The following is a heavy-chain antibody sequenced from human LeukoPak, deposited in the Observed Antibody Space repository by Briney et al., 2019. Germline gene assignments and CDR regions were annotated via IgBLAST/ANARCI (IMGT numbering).Heavy chain of an antibody. CDR3: AKDVEKWFGELFLKSTDYFDY. Sequence: PGGSLRLSCAASGFTFSSYGMSWVRQAPGKGLEWVSAISGSGGSTYYADSVKGRFTISRDNSKNTLYLQMNSLRAEDTAVYYCAKDVEKWFGELFLKSTDYFDYWGQGTLVTVSS. CDR2: ISGSGGST. J-gene: IGHJ4*02. CDR1: GFTFSSYG. V-gene: IGHV3-23*01. D-gene: IGHD3-10*01.